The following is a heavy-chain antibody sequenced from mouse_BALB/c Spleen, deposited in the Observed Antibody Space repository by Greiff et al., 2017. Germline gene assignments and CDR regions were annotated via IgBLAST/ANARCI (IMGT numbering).Heavy chain of an antibody. CDR1: GYTFTSYW. Sequence: VQLQQSGAELARPGASVKLSCKASGYTFTSYWMQWVKQRPGQGLEWIGAIYPGDGDTRYTQKFKGKATLTADKSSSTAYMQLSSLASEDSAVYYCARNYVDYWGQGTSVTVSS. CDR2: IYPGDGDT. CDR3: ARNYVDY. D-gene: IGHD1-1*01. J-gene: IGHJ4*01. V-gene: IGHV1-87*01.